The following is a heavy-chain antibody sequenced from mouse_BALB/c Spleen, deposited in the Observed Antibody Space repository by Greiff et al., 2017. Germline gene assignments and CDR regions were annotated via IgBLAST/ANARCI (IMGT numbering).Heavy chain of an antibody. CDR2: IDPANGNP. CDR3: ARGNGSSWDWYFDV. D-gene: IGHD1-1*01. J-gene: IGHJ1*01. V-gene: IGHV14-3*02. Sequence: EVQLQESGAELVKPGASVKLSCTASGFNIKDTYMHWVKQRPEQGLEWIGRIDPANGNPKYDPKFQGKATITADTSSNTAYLQLSSLTSEDTAVYYSARGNGSSWDWYFDVWGEGTTVTVSS. CDR1: GFNIKDTY.